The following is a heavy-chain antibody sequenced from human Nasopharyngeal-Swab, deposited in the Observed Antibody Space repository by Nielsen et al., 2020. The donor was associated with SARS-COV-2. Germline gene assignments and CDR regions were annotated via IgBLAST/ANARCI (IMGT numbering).Heavy chain of an antibody. Sequence: WIRQPPGKGQVWVSRINSDGSSTSYTDSVKGRFTISRDNAKNTLYLQMNSLRAEDTAVYYCARDVGDYYDSSGTFDYWGQGTLVTVSS. J-gene: IGHJ4*02. V-gene: IGHV3-74*01. CDR3: ARDVGDYYDSSGTFDY. CDR2: INSDGSST. D-gene: IGHD3-22*01.